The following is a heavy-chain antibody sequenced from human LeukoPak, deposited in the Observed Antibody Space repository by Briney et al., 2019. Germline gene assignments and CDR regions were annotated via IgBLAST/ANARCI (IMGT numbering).Heavy chain of an antibody. CDR1: GFGFSSYS. CDR2: ISSESTHI. Sequence: GSLRLSCAASGFGFSSYSMNWVRQAPGKGLEWVSSISSESTHILYAEPVKGRFTTSRDNAENLLYLQMNSLRAEDTAVYYCARFETVAAKPFEYWGQGTLVTVSS. CDR3: ARFETVAAKPFEY. V-gene: IGHV3-21*06. D-gene: IGHD6-19*01. J-gene: IGHJ4*02.